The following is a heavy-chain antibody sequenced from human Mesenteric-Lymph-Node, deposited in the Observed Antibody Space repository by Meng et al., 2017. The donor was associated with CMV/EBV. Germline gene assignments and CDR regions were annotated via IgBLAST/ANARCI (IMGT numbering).Heavy chain of an antibody. CDR3: TTGWDQYFDF. J-gene: IGHJ4*02. CDR1: DFTLNGAW. Sequence: ELQLVESGGGLVKPGGSLRLSCVASDFTLNGAWMNWVRQAPGKGLEWVGRVKSASAGGAADAAAPVKGRFTVSRDDSRKTVHLQMDNLKIEDTAVYYCTTGWDQYFDFWGQGALVTVSS. D-gene: IGHD1-26*01. CDR2: VKSASAGGAA. V-gene: IGHV3-15*07.